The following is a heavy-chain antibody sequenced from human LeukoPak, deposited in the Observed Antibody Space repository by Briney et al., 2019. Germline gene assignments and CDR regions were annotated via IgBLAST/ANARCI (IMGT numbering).Heavy chain of an antibody. D-gene: IGHD1-26*01. CDR3: ARDLLGWELHYFDY. Sequence: GGSLRLSCAASGFTFSTDAMHWVRQAPGKGLEWVSSISGSSSYIYYADSVKGRFSISRDNAKNSLYLQMNSLRAEDTAVYYCARDLLGWELHYFDYWGQGTLVTVSS. J-gene: IGHJ4*02. CDR1: GFTFSTDA. V-gene: IGHV3-21*01. CDR2: ISGSSSYI.